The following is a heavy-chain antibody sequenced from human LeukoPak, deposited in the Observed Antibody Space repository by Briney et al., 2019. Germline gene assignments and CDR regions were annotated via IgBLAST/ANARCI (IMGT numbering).Heavy chain of an antibody. J-gene: IGHJ5*02. CDR1: GGSISSSSYY. CDR3: ARSGAGDAIKGNWFDP. Sequence: SETLSLTCTVSGGSISSSSYYWGWIRQPPGKGLEWIGSIYYSGSTYYNPSLKSRVTISVDTSKNQFSLKLSSVTAADTAVYYCARSGAGDAIKGNWFDPWGQGTLVTVSS. V-gene: IGHV4-39*01. CDR2: IYYSGST. D-gene: IGHD6-19*01.